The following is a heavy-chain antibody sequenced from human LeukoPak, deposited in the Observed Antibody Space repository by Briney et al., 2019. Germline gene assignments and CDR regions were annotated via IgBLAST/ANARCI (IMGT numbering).Heavy chain of an antibody. Sequence: GASVKVSCKSSGHTFSSYVISWVRQAPGQGLEWMGGIIPFTGTTNYAQKFQGRVTITADESARTAYMDLNSLRSDDTAVYYCAKDRGEMELRPTFPDFWGQGTLVTVSS. D-gene: IGHD1-7*01. CDR3: AKDRGEMELRPTFPDF. V-gene: IGHV1-69*13. J-gene: IGHJ4*02. CDR2: IIPFTGTT. CDR1: GHTFSSYV.